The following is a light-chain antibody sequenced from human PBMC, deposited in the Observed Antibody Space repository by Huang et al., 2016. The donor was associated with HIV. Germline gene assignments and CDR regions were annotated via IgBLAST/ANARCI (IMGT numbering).Light chain of an antibody. CDR2: FVS. Sequence: DIEMTQSPSSLSASVGVTVTMTCRASQNINNYLNWYQPRVGKAPQLIISFVSNLKEGVLFKISGSKYATNFTLTINKLQPDDFATYYCQQSFTSVPYTFAQGTKLEIK. CDR3: QQSFTSVPYT. J-gene: IGKJ2*01. CDR1: QNINNY. V-gene: IGKV1-39*01.